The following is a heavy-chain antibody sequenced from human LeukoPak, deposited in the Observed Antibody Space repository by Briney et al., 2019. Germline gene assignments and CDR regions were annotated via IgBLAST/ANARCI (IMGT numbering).Heavy chain of an antibody. V-gene: IGHV4-34*01. D-gene: IGHD6-13*01. Sequence: EPSETLSLTCAVYGGSFSGYYWSWIRQPPGKGLEWIGEINHSGSTNYNPSLKSRVTISVDTSKNQFSLKLSSVTAADTAVYYCARSSWYSRNWFDPWGQGTLVTVSS. CDR2: INHSGST. J-gene: IGHJ5*02. CDR3: ARSSWYSRNWFDP. CDR1: GGSFSGYY.